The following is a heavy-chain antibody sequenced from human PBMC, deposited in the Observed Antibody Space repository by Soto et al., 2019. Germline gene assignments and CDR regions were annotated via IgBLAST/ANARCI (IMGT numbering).Heavy chain of an antibody. CDR3: ARLTAAGSWYFDY. J-gene: IGHJ4*02. Sequence: ASWKVSCKSSGYTFTSYAMHWVRHAPGQRLEWMGWINAGNGNTKYSQKFQGRVTITRDTSASTAYMELSSLRSEDTAVYYCARLTAAGSWYFDYRGQGTLVTVS. D-gene: IGHD6-13*01. CDR2: INAGNGNT. CDR1: GYTFTSYA. V-gene: IGHV1-3*01.